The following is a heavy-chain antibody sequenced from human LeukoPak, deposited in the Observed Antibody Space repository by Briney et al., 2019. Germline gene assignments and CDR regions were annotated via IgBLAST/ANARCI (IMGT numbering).Heavy chain of an antibody. V-gene: IGHV3-7*01. CDR2: IYQDGSIQ. Sequence: PGGSLRLSCAASGFPFSDYWMDWVRQAPGKGMEWVANIYQDGSIQYYADSVRGRFIISRNNAKNSLYLQMYSLRAEDTAIYFCSGSLDYLGQGALVTVSS. CDR1: GFPFSDYW. CDR3: SGSLDY. J-gene: IGHJ4*02.